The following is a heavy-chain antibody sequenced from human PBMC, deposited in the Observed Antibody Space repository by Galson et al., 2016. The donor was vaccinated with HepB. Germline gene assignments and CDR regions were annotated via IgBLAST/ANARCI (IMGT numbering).Heavy chain of an antibody. V-gene: IGHV2-26*01. CDR1: GFSLSNPEMG. Sequence: PALVKPTQTLTLTCTVSGFSLSNPEMGVSWIRQAPGKALEWLAHIFSSGQKSYSTSLKTRLIISRDASKSQVFLPMTNVDPVDPGTYFCERTSEGSGVVRWFDPWGQGILVTVSS. J-gene: IGHJ5*02. D-gene: IGHD3-3*01. CDR2: IFSSGQK. CDR3: ERTSEGSGVVRWFDP.